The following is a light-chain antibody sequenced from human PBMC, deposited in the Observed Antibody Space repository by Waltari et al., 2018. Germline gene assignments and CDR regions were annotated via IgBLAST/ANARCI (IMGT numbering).Light chain of an antibody. CDR2: LGS. V-gene: IGKV2-28*01. CDR1: QSRLDTNGHKY. CDR3: MQTLQAPRT. J-gene: IGKJ2*01. Sequence: DIVMTQSPLSLPVTPGEPASLSCRSSQSRLDTNGHKYLDWYLQKPGQSPQLLIYLGSSRASGVPDRFSGSGSGSYFTLNISRVEAEDVGIYYCMQTLQAPRTFGQGTKLEIK.